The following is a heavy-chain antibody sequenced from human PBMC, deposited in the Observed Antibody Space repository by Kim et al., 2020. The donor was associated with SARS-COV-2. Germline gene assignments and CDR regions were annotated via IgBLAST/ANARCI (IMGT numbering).Heavy chain of an antibody. Sequence: GGSLRLSCAASGFTFSSYAMSWVRQAPGKGLEWVSAISGSGGSTYYADSVKGRFTISRDNSKNTLYLQMNSLRAEDTAVYYCAKSCDSREGYYYYGMDVWGQGTTVNVSS. CDR2: ISGSGGST. CDR1: GFTFSSYA. J-gene: IGHJ6*02. D-gene: IGHD3-22*01. CDR3: AKSCDSREGYYYYGMDV. V-gene: IGHV3-23*01.